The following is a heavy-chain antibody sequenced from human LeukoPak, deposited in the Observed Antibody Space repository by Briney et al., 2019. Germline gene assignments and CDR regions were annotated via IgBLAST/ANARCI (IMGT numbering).Heavy chain of an antibody. Sequence: GGSLRLSCAASGFTFYSQTMSWVRQAPGKGLEWVSGISGSIGSTHYADSVRGRFTISRDNSKNTLFLQMNSLRAEDTAVYYCARCRDGYNTYYFDYWGQGTLVTVSS. V-gene: IGHV3-23*01. CDR3: ARCRDGYNTYYFDY. CDR1: GFTFYSQT. D-gene: IGHD5-24*01. J-gene: IGHJ4*02. CDR2: ISGSIGST.